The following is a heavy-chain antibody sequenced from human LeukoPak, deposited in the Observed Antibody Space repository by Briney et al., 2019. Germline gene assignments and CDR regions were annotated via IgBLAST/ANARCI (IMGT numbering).Heavy chain of an antibody. Sequence: SETLSLTCAVYGGSFSSYYWSWIRQPPGKGLEWIGEINHSGSTNYNPSLKSRVTISVDTSKNQFSLKLSSVTAADTAVYYCARGRSVATTLREFDYWGQGTLVTVSS. J-gene: IGHJ4*02. D-gene: IGHD5-12*01. V-gene: IGHV4-34*01. CDR1: GGSFSSYY. CDR2: INHSGST. CDR3: ARGRSVATTLREFDY.